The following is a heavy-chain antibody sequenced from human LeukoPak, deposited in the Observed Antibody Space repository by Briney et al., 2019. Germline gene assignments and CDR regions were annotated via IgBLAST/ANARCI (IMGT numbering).Heavy chain of an antibody. Sequence: ASVKVSCKASGYTFTGYDINWVRQATGQGLEWMGWMNPNSGNTGYAQKFQGRVTMTRNTSISTAYMELSSLRSEDTAVYYCASTPSVSGNWFDPWGQGTLVTVSS. V-gene: IGHV1-8*01. D-gene: IGHD5/OR15-5a*01. J-gene: IGHJ5*02. CDR2: MNPNSGNT. CDR1: GYTFTGYD. CDR3: ASTPSVSGNWFDP.